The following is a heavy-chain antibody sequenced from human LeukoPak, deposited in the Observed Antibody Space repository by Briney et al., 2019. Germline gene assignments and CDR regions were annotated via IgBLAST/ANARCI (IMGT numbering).Heavy chain of an antibody. Sequence: GGSLRLSCTASGFTFGDYAMSWVRQAPGKGLEWVGFIRSKAYGGTTEYAASVKGRFTISRDDSKSIAYLRMNSLKTEDTAVYYCTRDYSNYGDYWGQGTLVTVSS. CDR2: IRSKAYGGTT. CDR3: TRDYSNYGDY. V-gene: IGHV3-49*04. D-gene: IGHD4-11*01. J-gene: IGHJ4*02. CDR1: GFTFGDYA.